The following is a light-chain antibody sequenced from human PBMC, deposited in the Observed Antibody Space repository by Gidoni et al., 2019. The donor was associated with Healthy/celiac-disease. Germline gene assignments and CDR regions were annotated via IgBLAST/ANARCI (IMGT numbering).Light chain of an antibody. J-gene: IGKJ3*01. CDR3: QQYGSSPFT. CDR2: GAA. V-gene: IGKV3-20*01. Sequence: EIVLTQSPGTLSLSPGERATLSCRASQSVSSSYLAWYQQKPGQAPRLLIYGAASRATGISDRVSGSGSGTDFTLTSSRLETEDFAVYYWQQYGSSPFTFGPGTKVDIK. CDR1: QSVSSSY.